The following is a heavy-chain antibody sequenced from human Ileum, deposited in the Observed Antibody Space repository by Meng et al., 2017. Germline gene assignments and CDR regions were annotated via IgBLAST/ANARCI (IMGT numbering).Heavy chain of an antibody. V-gene: IGHV4-34*08. CDR2: INHSGNT. CDR3: AMWVSPLNIDT. Sequence: QVQLQQWGAGLLKPSETLSLTCAVYGVTFSGYYCSCIRPPPGRGLEWIGEINHSGNTKYNPSLQSRVTMSADTSKKQFSLKLTSLTAADTAVYYCAMWVSPLNIDTWGQGTLVTVSS. D-gene: IGHD1-26*01. J-gene: IGHJ5*01. CDR1: GVTFSGYY.